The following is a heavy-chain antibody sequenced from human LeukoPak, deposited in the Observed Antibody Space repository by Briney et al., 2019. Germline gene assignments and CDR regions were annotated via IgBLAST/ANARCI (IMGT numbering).Heavy chain of an antibody. D-gene: IGHD3-10*01. CDR2: INHSGST. CDR3: ARGAHYYYRSGSYYNNRGRYYYYGMDV. CDR1: GGSFSGYY. J-gene: IGHJ6*02. Sequence: SETLSLTCAVYGGSFSGYYWSWIRQPPGKGLEWIGEINHSGSTNYNPSLKSRVTISVDTSKNQFSLKLSSVTAADTAVYYCARGAHYYYRSGSYYNNRGRYYYYGMDVWGQVTTVTVSS. V-gene: IGHV4-34*01.